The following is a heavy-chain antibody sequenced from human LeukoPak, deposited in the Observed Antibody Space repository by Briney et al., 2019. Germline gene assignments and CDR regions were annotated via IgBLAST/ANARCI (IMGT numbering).Heavy chain of an antibody. D-gene: IGHD2-15*01. Sequence: SVKVSCKASGGTFSSYAIRWVRQAPGQGLEWVGGIIPIFGTANYAQKFQGRVTITADESTSTAYMELSSLRSEDTAVYYCARAVVVAATHSDFDYWGQGTLVTVSS. CDR3: ARAVVVAATHSDFDY. CDR2: IIPIFGTA. J-gene: IGHJ4*02. CDR1: GGTFSSYA. V-gene: IGHV1-69*01.